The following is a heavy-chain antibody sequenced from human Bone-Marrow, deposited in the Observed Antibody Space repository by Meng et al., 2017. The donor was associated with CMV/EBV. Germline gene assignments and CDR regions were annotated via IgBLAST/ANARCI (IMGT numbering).Heavy chain of an antibody. CDR1: GGSFSGYY. CDR2: VAHTGST. J-gene: IGHJ4*02. V-gene: IGHV4-34*01. Sequence: GSLRLSCFVYGGSFSGYYWSWIRQPPGKGLEWIGEVAHTGSTNYDSSLKSRVTMSVDTSKNQFSLKLTSVTAADTAVYYCARGDVYYNFWSGYYHQWGQGTLVTVS. CDR3: ARGDVYYNFWSGYYHQ. D-gene: IGHD3-3*01.